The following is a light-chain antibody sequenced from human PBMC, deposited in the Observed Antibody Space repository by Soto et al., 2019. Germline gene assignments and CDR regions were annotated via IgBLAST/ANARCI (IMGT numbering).Light chain of an antibody. CDR3: QQLNNWPLT. J-gene: IGKJ4*01. CDR1: QSVSSD. Sequence: EIVLTQSPATLSLSPGERATLSCRASQSVSSDLAWYQQTPGQAPRLLIYDASKRATGIPARFSGSGSETDFTLTISSLEPEDFAVYSCQQLNNWPLTFGGGTKVEIK. CDR2: DAS. V-gene: IGKV3-11*01.